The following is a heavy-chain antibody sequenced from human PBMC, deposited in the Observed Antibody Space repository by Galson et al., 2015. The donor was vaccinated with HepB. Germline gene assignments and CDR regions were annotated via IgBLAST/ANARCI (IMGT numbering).Heavy chain of an antibody. V-gene: IGHV3-30-3*01. CDR3: AAGQTYYTSGTFSPFDP. D-gene: IGHD3-10*01. CDR1: GFSFATYA. CDR2: ISYDGSSK. Sequence: SLRLSCAASGFSFATYAMHWVRQAPGKGLDWVASISYDGSSKFYTDSVKGRFSVSRDNSKNTLYLQMSSLRAEDAAVHYCAAGQTYYTSGTFSPFDPWGHGTLVTVSS. J-gene: IGHJ5*02.